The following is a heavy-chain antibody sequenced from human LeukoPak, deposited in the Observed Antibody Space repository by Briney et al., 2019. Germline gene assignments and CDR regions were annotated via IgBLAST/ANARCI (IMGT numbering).Heavy chain of an antibody. V-gene: IGHV3-23*01. J-gene: IGHJ6*03. CDR1: GFTFSSYA. D-gene: IGHD5-12*01. Sequence: QPGGSLRLSCAGSGFTFSSYAMSWVRQAPGKGLEWVSVISGSGGSTYYGDSVKGRFTISRDNSKNTLYVQMNSLRAEDTAVYYCAKSPPDSYSGYDYGGKYMDVWGKGTTVTVSS. CDR2: ISGSGGST. CDR3: AKSPPDSYSGYDYGGKYMDV.